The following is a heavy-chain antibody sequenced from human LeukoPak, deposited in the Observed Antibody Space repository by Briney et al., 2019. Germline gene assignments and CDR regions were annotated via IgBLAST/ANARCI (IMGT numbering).Heavy chain of an antibody. J-gene: IGHJ3*02. Sequence: SETLSLTCTVSGGSISSGSYYWSWIRQPAGKGLEWIGRIYTSGSTNYNPPLKSRVTISVDTSKNQFSLKLSSVTAADTAVYYCASLYSSSWPDAFDIWGQGTMVTVSS. CDR1: GGSISSGSYY. D-gene: IGHD6-13*01. V-gene: IGHV4-61*02. CDR2: IYTSGST. CDR3: ASLYSSSWPDAFDI.